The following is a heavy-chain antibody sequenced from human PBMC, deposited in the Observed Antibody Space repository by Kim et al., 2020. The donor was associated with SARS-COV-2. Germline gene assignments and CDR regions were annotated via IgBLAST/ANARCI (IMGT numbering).Heavy chain of an antibody. CDR3: ARDLPLVRGGGGGLFDY. J-gene: IGHJ4*02. V-gene: IGHV1-69*04. Sequence: FQGRVTITADKSTSTAYMELSRLRSEDTAVYYCARDLPLVRGGGGGLFDYWGQGTLVTVSS. D-gene: IGHD3-16*01.